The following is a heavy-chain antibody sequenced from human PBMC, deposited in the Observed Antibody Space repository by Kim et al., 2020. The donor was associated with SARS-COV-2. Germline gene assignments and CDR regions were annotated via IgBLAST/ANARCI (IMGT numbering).Heavy chain of an antibody. J-gene: IGHJ4*02. CDR3: ARKYYDILTGYQNFDY. CDR1: GGSISSSSYY. CDR2: IYYSGST. D-gene: IGHD3-9*01. Sequence: SETLSLTCTVSGGSISSSSYYWGWIRQPPGKGLEWIGSIYYSGSTYYNPSLKSRVTISVDTSKNQFSLKLSSVTAADTAVYYCARKYYDILTGYQNFDYWGQGTLVTVSS. V-gene: IGHV4-39*01.